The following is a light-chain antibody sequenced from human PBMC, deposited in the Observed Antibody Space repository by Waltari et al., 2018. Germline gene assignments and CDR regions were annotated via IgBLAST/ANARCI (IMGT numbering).Light chain of an antibody. CDR1: ESVSKF. J-gene: IGKJ1*01. V-gene: IGKV3-20*01. CDR2: HAS. CDR3: QKSASLPAT. Sequence: EVVLTQSPGTLSLSPGEGATLSCRASESVSKFLAWYQQKPGQAPRLLIYHASNRASGIPDRFSGSGFGTDFSLTISRLEPEDFAVYYCQKSASLPATFGQGTKVEIK.